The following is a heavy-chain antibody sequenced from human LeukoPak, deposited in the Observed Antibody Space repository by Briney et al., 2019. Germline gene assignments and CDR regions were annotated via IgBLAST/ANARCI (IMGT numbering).Heavy chain of an antibody. D-gene: IGHD2-2*01. CDR3: AKEYCSSTTCYGCFDY. Sequence: PGGSLRLSCAASGFTFSSYSMNWVRQAPGKGLEWVSYISSSSSTIYYADSVKGRFTISRDNAKNSLYLQMNSLRAEDTAVYYCAKEYCSSTTCYGCFDYWGQGTLVTVSS. CDR2: ISSSSSTI. J-gene: IGHJ4*02. V-gene: IGHV3-48*01. CDR1: GFTFSSYS.